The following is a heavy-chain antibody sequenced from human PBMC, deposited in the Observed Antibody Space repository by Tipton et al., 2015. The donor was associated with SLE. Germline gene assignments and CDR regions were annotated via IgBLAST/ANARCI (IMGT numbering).Heavy chain of an antibody. CDR3: TRLLSNPGDY. D-gene: IGHD4-11*01. CDR1: GFTFSGSA. Sequence: GSLRLSCAASGFTFSGSAMHWARQASGKGLEWVGRIRSKANSYATAYAASVKGRFTISRDDSKNTAYLQMNSLKTEDTAVYYCTRLLSNPGDYWGQGTLVTVSS. V-gene: IGHV3-73*01. J-gene: IGHJ4*02. CDR2: IRSKANSYAT.